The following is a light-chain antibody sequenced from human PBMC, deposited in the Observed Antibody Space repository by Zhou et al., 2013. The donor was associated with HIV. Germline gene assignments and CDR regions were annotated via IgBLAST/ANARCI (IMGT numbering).Light chain of an antibody. CDR3: QQYSSSWT. J-gene: IGKJ1*01. Sequence: DIQMTQSPSSLSASVGDRVTITCRASQGIGYSLAWYQQQPGRVPKLLIYTASILQSGVPSRFSGVGSGTDFTLTISSLQPDDFAIYYCQQYSSSWTFGQGTRVEMK. V-gene: IGKV1-27*01. CDR1: QGIGYS. CDR2: TAS.